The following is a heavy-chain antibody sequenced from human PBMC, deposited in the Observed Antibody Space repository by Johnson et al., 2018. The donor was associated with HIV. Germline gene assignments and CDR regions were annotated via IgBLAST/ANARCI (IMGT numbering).Heavy chain of an antibody. Sequence: QMQLVESGGGVVQPGGSLRLSCAASGFTFSSYGMHWVRQAPGKGLEWVAFIRYDGSKKYYADSVKGRFTISRDNSKNTLYLQMNSLRAEDTAVYYCAKDFIAAAGHDAFDIWGQGTMVTVSS. CDR3: AKDFIAAAGHDAFDI. J-gene: IGHJ3*02. CDR2: IRYDGSKK. CDR1: GFTFSSYG. D-gene: IGHD6-13*01. V-gene: IGHV3-30*02.